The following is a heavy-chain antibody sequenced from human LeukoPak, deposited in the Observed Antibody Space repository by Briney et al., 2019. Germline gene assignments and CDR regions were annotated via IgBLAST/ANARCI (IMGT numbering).Heavy chain of an antibody. Sequence: GGSLRLSCAASGFTFSGSAMHWVRQASGKGLEWVGRIRSKANSYATAYAASVKGRFTISRDDSKNTAYLQMNSLRAEDTAVYYCAAGLAFGYCSSTSCYNWFDPWGQGTLVTVSS. CDR3: AAGLAFGYCSSTSCYNWFDP. CDR2: IRSKANSYAT. D-gene: IGHD2-2*03. CDR1: GFTFSGSA. V-gene: IGHV3-73*01. J-gene: IGHJ5*02.